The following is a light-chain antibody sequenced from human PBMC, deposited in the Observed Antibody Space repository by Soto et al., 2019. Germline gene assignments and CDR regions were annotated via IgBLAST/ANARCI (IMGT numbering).Light chain of an antibody. V-gene: IGLV4-69*01. CDR1: SGHSSYD. Sequence: QPVLTQSPSASASLGASVKLTCTLSSGHSSYDIAWHQQQPEKGPRYLIYLDSDGRHIKGDGIPDRFSGSSSGAERYLTISRLQSDDEADYYCQTWGTDIHVVFGGGTKLTVL. CDR3: QTWGTDIHVV. CDR2: LDSDGRH. J-gene: IGLJ2*01.